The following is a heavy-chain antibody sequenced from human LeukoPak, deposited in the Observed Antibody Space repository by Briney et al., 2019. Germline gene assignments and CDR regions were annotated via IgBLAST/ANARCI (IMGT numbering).Heavy chain of an antibody. CDR1: GFTFSSYW. D-gene: IGHD3-10*01. J-gene: IGHJ5*02. CDR2: INSDGSST. CDR3: ARGRVLLWFGADMYWFDP. V-gene: IGHV3-74*01. Sequence: PGGSLRLSCAASGFTFSSYWMHWVRQAPGKGLVWVSRINSDGSSTSYADSVKGRFTISRDNAKNTLYLQMNSLRAEDMAVYYCARGRVLLWFGADMYWFDPWGQGTLVTVSS.